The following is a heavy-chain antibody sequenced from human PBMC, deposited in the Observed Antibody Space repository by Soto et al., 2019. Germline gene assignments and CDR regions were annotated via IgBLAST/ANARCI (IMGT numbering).Heavy chain of an antibody. J-gene: IGHJ5*02. Sequence: QVQLVQSGAEVREPGSSVKVSCKASGDSLSNFAISWVRQAPGQGLEWMGGITPVFGRPNYAQNFKGRVSITADESTGTAFMGLTSLRSEDTAVYYCATKSCRGGSCYSWRFDNWGQGTLITVSS. V-gene: IGHV1-69*01. CDR3: ATKSCRGGSCYSWRFDN. CDR2: ITPVFGRP. CDR1: GDSLSNFA. D-gene: IGHD2-15*01.